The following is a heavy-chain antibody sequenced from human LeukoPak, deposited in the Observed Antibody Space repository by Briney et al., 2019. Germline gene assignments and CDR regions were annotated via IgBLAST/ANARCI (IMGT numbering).Heavy chain of an antibody. D-gene: IGHD2-21*02. V-gene: IGHV3-23*01. CDR2: ISGSGGST. CDR3: AKGRLVVTPLVDYFDY. J-gene: IGHJ4*02. Sequence: GGSLRLSCAASGFTFSSYAMSWVRQAPGKGLEWVSAISGSGGSTYYADSVKGRFTISRDNSKNTLYLQMNSLRAEDTAVYYCAKGRLVVTPLVDYFDYWGQGTLVTVSS. CDR1: GFTFSSYA.